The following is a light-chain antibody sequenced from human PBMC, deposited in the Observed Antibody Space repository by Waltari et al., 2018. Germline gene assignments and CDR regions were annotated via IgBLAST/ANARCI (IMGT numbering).Light chain of an antibody. V-gene: IGLV8-61*01. CDR3: SMYMGSGVWV. J-gene: IGLJ3*02. CDR2: KGI. Sequence: QTVVTQEPSLSVSPGGTVTLTCALSSASVSSPYYPTWYQQTPGQPPRTLVYKGISRSSGVPDRFSGSILGNTAALTITGAQADDESDYYCSMYMGSGVWVFGGGTKLTVL. CDR1: SASVSSPYY.